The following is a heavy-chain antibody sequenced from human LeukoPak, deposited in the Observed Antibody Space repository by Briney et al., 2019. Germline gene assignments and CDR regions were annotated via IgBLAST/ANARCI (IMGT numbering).Heavy chain of an antibody. CDR2: ISGSGGST. CDR3: AKDAIGRGVIRRRFDY. Sequence: GGALRLSCAASGFTFSSYGMSWVRQAPGKGLEWVSAISGSGGSTYYADSVKGRFTISRDNSKNTLYLQMNSLRAEDTAVYYCAKDAIGRGVIRRRFDYWGQGTLVTVSS. D-gene: IGHD3-10*01. CDR1: GFTFSSYG. J-gene: IGHJ4*02. V-gene: IGHV3-23*01.